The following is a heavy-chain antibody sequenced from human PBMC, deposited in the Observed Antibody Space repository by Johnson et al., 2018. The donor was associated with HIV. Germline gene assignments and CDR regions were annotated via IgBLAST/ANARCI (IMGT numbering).Heavy chain of an antibody. CDR3: ARERGGAFDI. Sequence: QVQLVESGGGVVQPGRSLRLSCAASGFTFSSYAMHWVRQAPGKGLEWVAVISYDGSNKYYADSVKGRFTISRDNAKNSLYLQMNSLRADDTALYYCARERGGAFDIWGQGTMVTVSS. CDR1: GFTFSSYA. CDR2: ISYDGSNK. J-gene: IGHJ3*02. V-gene: IGHV3-30*04.